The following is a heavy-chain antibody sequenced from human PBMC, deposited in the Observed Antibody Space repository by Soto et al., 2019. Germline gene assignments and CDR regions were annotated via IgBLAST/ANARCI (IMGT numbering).Heavy chain of an antibody. J-gene: IGHJ4*02. Sequence: RSLTCTVSGGSISSYYWSWIRQPAGKGLEWIGRIYTSGSTNYNPSLKSRVTMSVDTSKNQFSLKLSSVTAADTAVYYCARWGYGSGSYPHFDYWGQGTLVTVSS. V-gene: IGHV4-4*07. CDR1: GGSISSYY. CDR3: ARWGYGSGSYPHFDY. D-gene: IGHD3-10*01. CDR2: IYTSGST.